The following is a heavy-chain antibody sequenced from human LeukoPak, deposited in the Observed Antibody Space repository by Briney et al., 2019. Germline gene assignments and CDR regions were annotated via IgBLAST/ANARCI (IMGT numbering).Heavy chain of an antibody. D-gene: IGHD3-22*01. CDR2: ISSSGSVT. Sequence: GGSLRLSCAASGFMFGSFSMNWVRQASGRGLEWVSSISSSGSVTYYADSVKGRFTVSKDNARNSLHLQMNNLAVEDTATYFCARGQPDSGGHYYSWYFDYWGQGTPVTVSS. J-gene: IGHJ4*02. CDR3: ARGQPDSGGHYYSWYFDY. V-gene: IGHV3-21*01. CDR1: GFMFGSFS.